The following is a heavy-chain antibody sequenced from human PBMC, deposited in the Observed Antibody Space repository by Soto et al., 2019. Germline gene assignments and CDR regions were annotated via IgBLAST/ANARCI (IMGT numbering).Heavy chain of an antibody. V-gene: IGHV5-10-1*01. D-gene: IGHD3-9*01. Sequence: GESLKISCKGSGYSFTSYWISWVRQMPGKGLEWMGRIDPSDSYTNYSPSFQGHVTISADKSISTAYLQWSSLKASDTAMYYCAAHGGYYDILTGYYPFDYWGQGTLVTVSS. CDR2: IDPSDSYT. CDR1: GYSFTSYW. CDR3: AAHGGYYDILTGYYPFDY. J-gene: IGHJ4*02.